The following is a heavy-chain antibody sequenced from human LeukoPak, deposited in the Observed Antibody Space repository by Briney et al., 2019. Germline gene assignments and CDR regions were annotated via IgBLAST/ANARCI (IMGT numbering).Heavy chain of an antibody. CDR1: GFAFDIYT. CDR2: ITSGSTYT. Sequence: GGPLRLSCAASGFAFDIYTMNWVRQAPGKGLEWVSGITSGSTYTYYADSVKGRFTISRDNAKNSLYLQMNNLRAEDTAVYFCARDWGYYDSSDPVGYWGQGTLVSVSS. CDR3: ARDWGYYDSSDPVGY. J-gene: IGHJ4*02. V-gene: IGHV3-21*01. D-gene: IGHD3-22*01.